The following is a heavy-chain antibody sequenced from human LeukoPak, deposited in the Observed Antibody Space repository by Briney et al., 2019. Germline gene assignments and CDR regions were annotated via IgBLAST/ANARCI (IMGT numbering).Heavy chain of an antibody. CDR2: ISSSSSYI. CDR3: ARDRVAVADSLDY. D-gene: IGHD6-19*01. Sequence: KAGGSLRLSCAASGFTFSSYGMSWVRQAPGKGLEWVSSISSSSSYIYYADSVKGRFTISRDNAKNSLYLQMNSLRAEDTAVYYCARDRVAVADSLDYWGQGTLVTVSS. J-gene: IGHJ4*02. V-gene: IGHV3-21*01. CDR1: GFTFSSYG.